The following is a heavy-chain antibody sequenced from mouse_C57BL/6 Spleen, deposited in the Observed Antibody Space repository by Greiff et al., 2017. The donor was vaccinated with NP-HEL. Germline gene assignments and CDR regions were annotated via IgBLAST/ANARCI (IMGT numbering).Heavy chain of an antibody. CDR2: IWGDGGT. Sequence: QVQLQQSGPGLVAPSQSLSITCTVSGFSLTSYGVSWVSQPPGKGLEWLGVIWGDGGTNYHSALISRLSISKDNSKSQVFLKLNRLQTDDTATYYCANYYDGSSYAMDYWGQGTSVTVSS. CDR3: ANYYDGSSYAMDY. V-gene: IGHV2-3*01. J-gene: IGHJ4*01. CDR1: GFSLTSYG. D-gene: IGHD1-1*01.